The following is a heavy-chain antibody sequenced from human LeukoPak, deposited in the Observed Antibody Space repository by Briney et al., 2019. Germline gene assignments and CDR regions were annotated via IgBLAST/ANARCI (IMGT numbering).Heavy chain of an antibody. CDR1: GGTFSSYA. V-gene: IGHV1-69*13. J-gene: IGHJ6*03. CDR3: ARWASSGSSYYYYMDV. Sequence: ASVKVSCKASGGTFSSYAISWVRQAPGQGLEWMGGIIPIFGTANYAQKFQGRVTITADESTSTAYMELSSLRSEDTAVYYCARWASSGSSYYYYMDVWGKGTTVTISS. D-gene: IGHD3-10*01. CDR2: IIPIFGTA.